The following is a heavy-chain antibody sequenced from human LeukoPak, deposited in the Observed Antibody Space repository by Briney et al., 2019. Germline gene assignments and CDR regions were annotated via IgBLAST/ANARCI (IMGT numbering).Heavy chain of an antibody. J-gene: IGHJ6*03. D-gene: IGHD2-15*01. Sequence: GGSLRLSCAASGFTFSSYAMHWVRQAPGKGLEWVAVISYDGSNKYYADSVKGRFTISRDNSKNTLYLQINSLRAEDTAVYYCAREGYCSGGSCNYYYYMDVWGKGTTVTVSS. CDR1: GFTFSSYA. CDR2: ISYDGSNK. CDR3: AREGYCSGGSCNYYYYMDV. V-gene: IGHV3-30*04.